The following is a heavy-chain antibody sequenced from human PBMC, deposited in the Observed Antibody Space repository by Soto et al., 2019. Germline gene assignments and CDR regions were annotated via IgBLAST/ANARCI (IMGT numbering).Heavy chain of an antibody. CDR3: AREGYYYDSSGYNWFDP. D-gene: IGHD3-22*01. V-gene: IGHV1-69*01. CDR1: GGTFSSYA. CDR2: IIPIFGTA. Sequence: QVQLVQSGAEVKKPGSSVKVSCKASGGTFSSYAISWVRQAPGQGLEWMGGIIPIFGTANYAQKFQGRVTITADESTSTAYRELSSLRSEDTAVYYCAREGYYYDSSGYNWFDPWGQGTLVTVSS. J-gene: IGHJ5*02.